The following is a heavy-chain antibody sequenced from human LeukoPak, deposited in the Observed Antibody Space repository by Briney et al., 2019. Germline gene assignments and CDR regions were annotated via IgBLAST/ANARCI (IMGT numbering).Heavy chain of an antibody. CDR3: ARGPDRPTVTTRYYYYYMDV. CDR2: IIPIFGTA. J-gene: IGHJ6*03. Sequence: VASVKVSCKASGGTFSSYAISWVRQAPGQGLEWMGGIIPIFGTANYAQKFQGRVTITADKSTSTAYMELSSLRSEDTAVYYCARGPDRPTVTTRYYYYYMDVWGKGTTVTISS. D-gene: IGHD4-11*01. V-gene: IGHV1-69*06. CDR1: GGTFSSYA.